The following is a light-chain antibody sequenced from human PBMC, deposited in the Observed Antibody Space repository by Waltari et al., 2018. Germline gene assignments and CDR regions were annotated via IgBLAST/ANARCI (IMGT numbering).Light chain of an antibody. Sequence: QSALTQPASVSGSLGQSITISCTGTRSDVGSYNLVSWSQQHPGKAPKLMIYEVSKRPSGVSHRFSGSKSGNTASLTISGLQAEDEADYYCCSYAGSIYVFGTGTKISVL. V-gene: IGLV2-23*02. CDR2: EVS. CDR3: CSYAGSIYV. CDR1: RSDVGSYNL. J-gene: IGLJ1*01.